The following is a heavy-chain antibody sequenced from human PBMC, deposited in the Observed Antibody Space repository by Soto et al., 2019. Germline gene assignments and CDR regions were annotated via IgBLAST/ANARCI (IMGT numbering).Heavy chain of an antibody. CDR3: ARQELTGDYYYYGMDV. J-gene: IGHJ6*02. CDR2: IDPSDSYT. D-gene: IGHD7-27*01. V-gene: IGHV5-10-1*01. Sequence: EVQLVQSGAEVRKPGESLRISCKGSGYRFTSYWISWVRQMPGKGLEWMGRIDPSDSYTNYSPSFQGHVTISGDKSISTAFLQWSSLKASDTALHYCARQELTGDYYYYGMDVWGQGTTVTVSS. CDR1: GYRFTSYW.